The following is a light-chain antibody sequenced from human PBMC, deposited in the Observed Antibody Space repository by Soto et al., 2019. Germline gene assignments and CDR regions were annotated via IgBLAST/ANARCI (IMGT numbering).Light chain of an antibody. CDR2: RNN. CDR1: RSNLGTNY. Sequence: QSVLTQPPSASGTPGQWVTISCSGSRSNLGTNYVYWYQQFPGTAPKVLIYRNNQRPSGVPDRFSGSKSGTSASLAISGLRSEDEADYYCASWDDSLSGWVFGGGTKLTVL. J-gene: IGLJ3*02. CDR3: ASWDDSLSGWV. V-gene: IGLV1-47*01.